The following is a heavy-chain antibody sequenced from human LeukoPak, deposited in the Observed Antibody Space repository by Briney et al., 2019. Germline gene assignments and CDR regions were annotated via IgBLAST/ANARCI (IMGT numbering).Heavy chain of an antibody. CDR2: MNPNRGNT. V-gene: IGHV1-8*01. J-gene: IGHJ4*02. CDR1: GYTFTSYD. D-gene: IGHD6-19*01. CDR3: ARETPGEIAVAANGYFDY. Sequence: ASVKVSCKASGYTFTSYDINWVRQATGQGLEWMGWMNPNRGNTGYAQKFQGRVTMTRNTSISTAYMELSSLRSEDTAVYYCARETPGEIAVAANGYFDYWGQGTLVTVSS.